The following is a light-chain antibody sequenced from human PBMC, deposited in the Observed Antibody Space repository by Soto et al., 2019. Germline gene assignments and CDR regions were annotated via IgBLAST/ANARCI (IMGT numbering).Light chain of an antibody. Sequence: QSALTQPRTVSGSTGQAVTVSCTGSNSNIGSHNYVSWYQQHPGKAPKLLLHDVTERPSGVPGRFSGSKSGNTASLTISGLQAEDEADYFCCSFAGGLFVFGSGTKVTVL. CDR3: CSFAGGLFV. J-gene: IGLJ1*01. CDR1: NSNIGSHNY. CDR2: DVT. V-gene: IGLV2-11*01.